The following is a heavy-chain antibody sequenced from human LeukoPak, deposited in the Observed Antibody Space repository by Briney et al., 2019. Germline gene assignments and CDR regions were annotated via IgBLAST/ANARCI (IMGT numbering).Heavy chain of an antibody. Sequence: GGSLSLSCEVSGLTFSNYEMNWVRQAPGKGLEWVSYIGTSGSNIYYADSVKGRFTISRDNAKNSLYLQMNSLRVEDTAVYYCARGSGWYLDCWGQGTLVTVSS. CDR2: IGTSGSNI. J-gene: IGHJ4*02. CDR1: GLTFSNYE. D-gene: IGHD6-19*01. CDR3: ARGSGWYLDC. V-gene: IGHV3-48*03.